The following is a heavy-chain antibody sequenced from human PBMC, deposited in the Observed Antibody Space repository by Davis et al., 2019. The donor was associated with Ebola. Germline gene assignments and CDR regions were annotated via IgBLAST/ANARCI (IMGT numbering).Heavy chain of an antibody. CDR2: IYPGDSDT. Sequence: TVSCKGSRYSFTSYWISWVRQMPGKGLEWMGIIYPGDSDTRYSPSFQGQVTISADKSISTAYLQWSSLKASDTAMYYCARPVAARVADAFDIWGQGTMVTVSS. CDR3: ARPVAARVADAFDI. J-gene: IGHJ3*02. D-gene: IGHD6-19*01. V-gene: IGHV5-51*01. CDR1: RYSFTSYW.